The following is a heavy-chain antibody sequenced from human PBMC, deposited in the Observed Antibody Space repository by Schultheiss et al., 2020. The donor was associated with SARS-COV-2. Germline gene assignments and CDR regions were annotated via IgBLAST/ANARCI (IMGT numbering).Heavy chain of an antibody. J-gene: IGHJ4*02. Sequence: SQTLSLTCAVYGGSFSGYYWSWIRQPPGKGLEYIGSIYYSPSLKSRVIISVDTSKNQFSLKLSSVTAADTAVYYCARARGSGWTPHFGYWGQGTLVTVSS. CDR2: SI. D-gene: IGHD6-19*01. CDR3: ARARGSGWTPHFGY. V-gene: IGHV4-34*09. CDR1: GGSFSGYY.